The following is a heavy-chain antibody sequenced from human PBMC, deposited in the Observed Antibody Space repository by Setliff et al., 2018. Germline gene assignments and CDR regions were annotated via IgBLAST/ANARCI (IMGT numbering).Heavy chain of an antibody. Sequence: SVKVSCKAFGGTFSSSAINWVRQAPGQGLEWMGGIIPIFGTANYAQKFQGRVTITADESTSTAYMELSSLRSEDTAVYYCARTLLRYDAFDIWGQGTMVTVSS. J-gene: IGHJ3*02. CDR1: GGTFSSSA. V-gene: IGHV1-69*13. CDR3: ARTLLRYDAFDI. CDR2: IIPIFGTA. D-gene: IGHD3-9*01.